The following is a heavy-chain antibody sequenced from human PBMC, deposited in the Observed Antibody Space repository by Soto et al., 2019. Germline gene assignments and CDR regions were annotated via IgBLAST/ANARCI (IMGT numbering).Heavy chain of an antibody. CDR3: ARRHYIGRYPFDH. CDR1: GDSLSSRSHH. D-gene: IGHD4-4*01. J-gene: IGHJ4*02. CDR2: ISDSGNT. Sequence: LPETLSLTCTVSGDSLSSRSHHWGWIRQAPGRGLEWIGTISDSGNTYSNSSLRGRVTISVDPAKNQFTLRLTAVTAADTAVYYCARRHYIGRYPFDHCGQGALATVSS. V-gene: IGHV4-39*01.